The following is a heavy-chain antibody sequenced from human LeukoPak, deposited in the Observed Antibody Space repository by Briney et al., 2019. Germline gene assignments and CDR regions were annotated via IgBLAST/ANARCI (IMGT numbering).Heavy chain of an antibody. V-gene: IGHV4-59*01. CDR3: ARTLRDGYKLYYFDY. CDR1: GGSISSYY. Sequence: PSETLSLTCTVSGGSISSYYWSWIRQPPGKGLEWIGYIYYSGSTNYNPSLKSRVTISVDTSKNQFSLKLSSVTAADTAVYYCARTLRDGYKLYYFDYWGQGTLVTVSS. D-gene: IGHD5-24*01. J-gene: IGHJ4*02. CDR2: IYYSGST.